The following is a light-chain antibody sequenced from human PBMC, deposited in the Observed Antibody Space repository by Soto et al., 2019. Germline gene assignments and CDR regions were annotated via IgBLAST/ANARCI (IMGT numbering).Light chain of an antibody. CDR2: GVS. CDR3: QHYGTSPLT. Sequence: EIVLTQSPATLSLSPGERGTLSCRASQSVSSHLAWYQQKPGQAPRLLIYGVSSRATGIPDRFSGSGSGTDFTLTISRLEPEDFAVYFCQHYGTSPLTFGQGTKVDIK. J-gene: IGKJ1*01. CDR1: QSVSSH. V-gene: IGKV3-20*01.